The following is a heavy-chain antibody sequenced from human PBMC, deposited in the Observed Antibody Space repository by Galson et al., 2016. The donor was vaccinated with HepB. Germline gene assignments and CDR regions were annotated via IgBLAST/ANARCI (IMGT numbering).Heavy chain of an antibody. V-gene: IGHV3-23*01. Sequence: SLRLSCAASGFTFNSYAMTWVRQAPGKGLEWVSAITSITASGAKTYYADSVKGRFTISRDNSRNTLYLQMNSLRAEDTALYYCAVGLEVPDTQNVFDIWGQGTMVTVSS. CDR3: AVGLEVPDTQNVFDI. J-gene: IGHJ3*02. CDR1: GFTFNSYA. D-gene: IGHD2-2*02. CDR2: ITSITASGAKT.